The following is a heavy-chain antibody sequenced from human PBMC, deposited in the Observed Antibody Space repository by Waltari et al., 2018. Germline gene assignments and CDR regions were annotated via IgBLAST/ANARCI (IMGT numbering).Heavy chain of an antibody. J-gene: IGHJ4*02. CDR1: GGSISSYY. Sequence: QVQLQESGSGLVKPSETLSLTCTVSGGSISSYYWSWIRQPPGKGLEWIGYIYYSGSTNYNPSLKSRVTISVDTSKNQFSLKLSSVTAADTAVYYCARAIQYCSGGSCLYYYFDYWGQGTLVTVSS. CDR3: ARAIQYCSGGSCLYYYFDY. D-gene: IGHD2-15*01. CDR2: IYYSGST. V-gene: IGHV4-59*01.